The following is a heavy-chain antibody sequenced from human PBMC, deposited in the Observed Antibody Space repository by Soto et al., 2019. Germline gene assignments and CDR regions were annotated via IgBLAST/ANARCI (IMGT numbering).Heavy chain of an antibody. CDR2: IQQDGSET. CDR1: GFTFSYYW. J-gene: IGHJ4*02. V-gene: IGHV3-7*03. CDR3: GRDEAIDY. Sequence: GGSLRLSCAASGFTFSYYWMSWVRQAPGKGLEWVANIQQDGSETHYVDSVKGRFTISRDNARNSLYLQLNSLRAEDTAVYYCGRDEAIDYWGQGTLVTVSS.